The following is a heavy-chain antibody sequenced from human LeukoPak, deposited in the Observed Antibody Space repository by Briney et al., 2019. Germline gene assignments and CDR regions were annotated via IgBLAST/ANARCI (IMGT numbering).Heavy chain of an antibody. CDR2: IYSGGST. CDR3: AREPDSGSSWFDP. CDR1: GFTVSSNY. Sequence: GGSLRLSCAASGFTVSSNYMSWVRQAPGKGLEWVSVIYSGGSTYYADSVKGRFTISRDNSKNTLYLQMNSLRAEDTAVYYCAREPDSGSSWFDPWGQGTLVTVSS. J-gene: IGHJ5*02. V-gene: IGHV3-66*02. D-gene: IGHD6-13*01.